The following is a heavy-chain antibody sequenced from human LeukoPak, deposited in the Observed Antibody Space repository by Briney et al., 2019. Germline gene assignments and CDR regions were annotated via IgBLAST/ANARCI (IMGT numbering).Heavy chain of an antibody. V-gene: IGHV1-69-2*01. J-gene: IGHJ4*02. Sequence: AGVQVTCPVSGYAFTFYDIDSVRPAPGTGHEWKGLVDPDAGETISAEKFQGRVTITADTSPDTAPMNLRSMRSEDRDAYYYSTVPYCSTTSCYSGYWAQGTLVTVPS. CDR1: GYAFTFYD. CDR3: STVPYCSTTSCYSGY. D-gene: IGHD2-2*01. CDR2: VDPDAGET.